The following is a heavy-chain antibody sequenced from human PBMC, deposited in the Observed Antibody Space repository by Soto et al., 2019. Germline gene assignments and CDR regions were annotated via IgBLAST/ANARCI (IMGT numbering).Heavy chain of an antibody. CDR3: ARGTSFTVLPYAFDI. J-gene: IGHJ3*02. D-gene: IGHD3-10*01. CDR1: GFSFSSYA. CDR2: IAYDGSNK. V-gene: IGHV3-30-3*01. Sequence: QVQLVESGGGVVQPGRSLRLSCAASGFSFSSYAMHWVRQAPGKGLEWVAVIAYDGSNKYYADSVKGRFTISRDNSKNTLYLQMSSLRADDTAVYYCARGTSFTVLPYAFDIWGQGTMVTVSS.